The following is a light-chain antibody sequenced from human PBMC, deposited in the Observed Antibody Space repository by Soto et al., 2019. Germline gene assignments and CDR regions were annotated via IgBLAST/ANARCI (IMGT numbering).Light chain of an antibody. J-gene: IGKJ1*01. V-gene: IGKV3-20*01. Sequence: EIVLTQSPGTLSLSPGERATLSCRASQTVTSRNLAWYQQKPGQAPRLLIYGAFRRATGIPDRFSGSGSGTDFTLTISRLEPEDCAVFYCQQYGSSPRTFGQGTKVEIK. CDR3: QQYGSSPRT. CDR2: GAF. CDR1: QTVTSRN.